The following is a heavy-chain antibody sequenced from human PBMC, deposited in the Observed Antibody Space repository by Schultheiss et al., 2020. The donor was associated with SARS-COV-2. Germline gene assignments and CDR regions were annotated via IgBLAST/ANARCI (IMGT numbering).Heavy chain of an antibody. D-gene: IGHD2-21*01. V-gene: IGHV3-23*01. CDR2: ISGSGGST. CDR1: GFTFSSCG. Sequence: GGSLRLSCAASGFTFSSCGMHWVRQVPGKGLEWVSAISGSGGSTYYADSVKGRFTISRDNAKNTLYLQMNSLRAEDTAVYYCAREGRQLLPDAYYYYGMDVWGQGTTVTVSS. CDR3: AREGRQLLPDAYYYYGMDV. J-gene: IGHJ6*02.